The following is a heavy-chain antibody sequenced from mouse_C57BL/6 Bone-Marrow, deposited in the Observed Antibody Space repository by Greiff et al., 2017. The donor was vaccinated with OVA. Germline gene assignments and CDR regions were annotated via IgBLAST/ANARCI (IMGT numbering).Heavy chain of an antibody. CDR3: ARHEVGLRRWDYYAMDY. Sequence: VQLQQSGAELVKPGASVTLSCKASGYTFTEYTIHWVKQRSGQGLEWIGWFYPGSGSIKYNEKFKDKATLTADTSSSTVYMELSRLTSEDSAVYFCARHEVGLRRWDYYAMDYWGQGTSVTVSS. CDR1: GYTFTEYT. J-gene: IGHJ4*01. D-gene: IGHD2-4*01. V-gene: IGHV1-62-2*01. CDR2: FYPGSGSI.